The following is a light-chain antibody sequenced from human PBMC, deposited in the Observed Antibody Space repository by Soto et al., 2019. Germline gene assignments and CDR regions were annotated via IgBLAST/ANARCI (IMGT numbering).Light chain of an antibody. J-gene: IGLJ2*01. Sequence: QSALTQPASVSGSPGQSITISCTGTSSDVGGYNYVSWYQQHPGKAPKLMIYEVSNRPSGVSNRFSGSKSGNTASLTISGSHAEDEDDYYCSSYTSSSTPVVFGGGTKVTVL. CDR2: EVS. V-gene: IGLV2-14*01. CDR3: SSYTSSSTPVV. CDR1: SSDVGGYNY.